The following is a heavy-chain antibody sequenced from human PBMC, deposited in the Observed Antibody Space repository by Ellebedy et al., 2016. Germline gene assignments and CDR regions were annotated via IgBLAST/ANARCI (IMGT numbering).Heavy chain of an antibody. CDR3: AGAILTRFWALTDY. J-gene: IGHJ4*02. V-gene: IGHV3-23*01. CDR1: GFTFENYA. D-gene: IGHD3-9*01. Sequence: GESLKISXTASGFTFENYAMTWVRQPPGKGLDWVSGLSGSGSSTSYADSVKGRFTTSRDNSRNTLYLQMNSLRAEDTAVYYCAGAILTRFWALTDYWGQGTLVSVSS. CDR2: LSGSGSST.